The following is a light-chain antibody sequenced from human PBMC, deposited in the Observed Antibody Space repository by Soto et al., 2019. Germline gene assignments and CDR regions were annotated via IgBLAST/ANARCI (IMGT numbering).Light chain of an antibody. J-gene: IGLJ2*01. CDR3: AAWDDSLTGVV. V-gene: IGLV1-44*01. Sequence: QSVLTQPPSASGTPGQRVTISCSGRSSNIGSNTVNWYQQFPGTAPKLLVHTDNQRPSGVPDRFSGSKSGTSASLAISGLQSEDEADYYCAAWDDSLTGVVFGGGTKLTVL. CDR1: SSNIGSNT. CDR2: TDN.